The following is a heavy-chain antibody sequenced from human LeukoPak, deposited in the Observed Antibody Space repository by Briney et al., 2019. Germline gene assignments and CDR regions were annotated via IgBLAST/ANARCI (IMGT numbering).Heavy chain of an antibody. CDR1: GGSISSDY. V-gene: IGHV4-59*01. CDR3: ARARRYYDNSGYFDY. Sequence: SETLSLTCTVSGGSISSDYWSWNRQPPGKGLEWIGYIDYSGSTNYNSSLKSRVTISVDTSRTQFSLKLKSVTAADAAVYYCARARRYYDNSGYFDYWGQGTLVTVSS. CDR2: IDYSGST. D-gene: IGHD3-22*01. J-gene: IGHJ4*02.